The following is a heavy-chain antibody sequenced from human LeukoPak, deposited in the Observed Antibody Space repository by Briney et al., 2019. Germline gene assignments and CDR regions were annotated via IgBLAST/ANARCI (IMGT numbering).Heavy chain of an antibody. CDR1: GFTFSHYA. CDR3: VNTHGSGSYNN. D-gene: IGHD3-10*01. CDR2: IGTTGGST. J-gene: IGHJ4*02. V-gene: IGHV3-64D*06. Sequence: GGSLRLSCSASGFTFSHYAMHWVRQAPGKGLEYVSAIGTTGGSTYYADSVRGRFTVSRENSKNTLYLQMSSLRPEDTAVYYCVNTHGSGSYNNWGQGTLVTVSS.